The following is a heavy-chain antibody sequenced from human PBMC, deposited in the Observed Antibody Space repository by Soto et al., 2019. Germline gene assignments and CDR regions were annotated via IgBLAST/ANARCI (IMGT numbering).Heavy chain of an antibody. CDR3: ARSFVVVPAVMAY. J-gene: IGHJ4*02. Sequence: SVKVSCKASGGTFSSYAISWVRQAPGQGLEWMGGIIPIFGTANYAQKFQGRVTITADESTSTAYMELSSLRSEDTAVYYCARSFVVVPAVMAYWGQGTLVTVSS. D-gene: IGHD2-2*01. CDR1: GGTFSSYA. CDR2: IIPIFGTA. V-gene: IGHV1-69*13.